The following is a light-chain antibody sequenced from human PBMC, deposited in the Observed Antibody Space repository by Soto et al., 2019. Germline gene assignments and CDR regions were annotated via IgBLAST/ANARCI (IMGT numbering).Light chain of an antibody. J-gene: IGLJ7*01. V-gene: IGLV2-23*03. Sequence: QSALTQPASVSGSPGQSITISCTGTSSDVGGYNFVSWYRQYSGEVPKLIIFEGNKRPSGVSDRFSASKSGNTASLTISGLQAEDQADYYCCSYAGFSSFVFGAGTQLTVL. CDR2: EGN. CDR1: SSDVGGYNF. CDR3: CSYAGFSSFV.